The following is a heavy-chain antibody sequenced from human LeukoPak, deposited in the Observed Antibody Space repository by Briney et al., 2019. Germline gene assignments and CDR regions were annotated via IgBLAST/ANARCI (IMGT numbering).Heavy chain of an antibody. Sequence: GRSLRLSCAASRFTFSSYGMHWVRQAPGKGLEWVAVIWYDGSNKYYADSVKGRFTNSRDNSKNTLYLQMNSLRAEDTAVYYCARNHPEAETVIVRRHAYYFDNWGQGTLVTVSS. J-gene: IGHJ4*02. D-gene: IGHD3-22*01. V-gene: IGHV3-33*01. CDR1: RFTFSSYG. CDR2: IWYDGSNK. CDR3: ARNHPEAETVIVRRHAYYFDN.